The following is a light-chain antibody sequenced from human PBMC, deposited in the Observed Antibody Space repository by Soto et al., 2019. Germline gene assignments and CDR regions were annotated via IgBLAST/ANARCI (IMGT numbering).Light chain of an antibody. V-gene: IGKV1-5*03. J-gene: IGKJ4*01. CDR3: EEYNRTSGLT. CDR1: QNIRSW. Sequence: DIKMTQSPSTLSASVGDRVTITCRASQNIRSWLAWYQQKPGKAPELLIYSTSGLESVVPPRFSGSGSGTASTLNTSSLQPDDFATDYCEEYNRTSGLTFGGGTKVEIK. CDR2: STS.